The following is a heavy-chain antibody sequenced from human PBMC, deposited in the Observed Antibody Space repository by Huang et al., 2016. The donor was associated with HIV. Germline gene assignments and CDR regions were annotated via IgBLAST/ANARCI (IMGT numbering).Heavy chain of an antibody. CDR1: GGSITSSSYY. CDR2: IYYRGST. D-gene: IGHD3-22*01. CDR3: ARHFSYYDSSGYTPWDAFDI. J-gene: IGHJ3*02. V-gene: IGHV4-39*01. Sequence: QLQLQGSGPGLVKPSETLSLTCTVSGGSITSSSYYWGWIRQPPGKGLELVGSIYYRGSTDYTPSLKSRVTVSVDTSKNQFSLKLSSVTAADTAVYYCARHFSYYDSSGYTPWDAFDIWGQGTMVTVSS.